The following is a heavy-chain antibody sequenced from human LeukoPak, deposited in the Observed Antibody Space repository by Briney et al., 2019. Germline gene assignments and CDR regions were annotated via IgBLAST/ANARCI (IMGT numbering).Heavy chain of an antibody. CDR3: ARLGSDYYYAPNWFDP. CDR2: IYPGDSDT. Sequence: ESLKISCKGSGYSFTSYWIGWVRQMPGKGLEWMGIIYPGDSDTRYSPSFQGQVTISADKSISTAYLQWSSLKASDTAMYYCARLGSDYYYAPNWFDPWGQGTLVTVSS. D-gene: IGHD3-10*01. J-gene: IGHJ5*02. V-gene: IGHV5-51*01. CDR1: GYSFTSYW.